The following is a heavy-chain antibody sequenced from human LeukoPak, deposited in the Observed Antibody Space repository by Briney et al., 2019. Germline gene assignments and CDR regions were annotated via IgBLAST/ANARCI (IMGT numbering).Heavy chain of an antibody. CDR2: IYYSGST. CDR1: GGSISSYY. Sequence: SETLSLTCTVSGGSISSYYWSWIRQPPGKGLEWIGYIYYSGSTNYNPSLKSRVTISVDTSKNQFSLKLSSVTAADTAVYYCASTYCSGGSCYSAGAFGIWGQGTMVTVSS. J-gene: IGHJ3*02. CDR3: ASTYCSGGSCYSAGAFGI. V-gene: IGHV4-59*12. D-gene: IGHD2-15*01.